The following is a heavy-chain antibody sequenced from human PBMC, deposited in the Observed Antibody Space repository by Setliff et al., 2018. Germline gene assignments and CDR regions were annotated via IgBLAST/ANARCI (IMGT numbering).Heavy chain of an antibody. CDR1: CDSISSTYYY. J-gene: IGHJ4*02. Sequence: SETLSLTCTVSCDSISSTYYYWGWIRQPPGKGLEWIGSISFGGNTYYNPSLKSRLTMSVDTSKNQFSLKLTSVTAADTAVYYCGLWSHSYHNNYWGQGTLVTVS. CDR2: ISFGGNT. D-gene: IGHD3-16*02. V-gene: IGHV4-39*07. CDR3: GLWSHSYHNNY.